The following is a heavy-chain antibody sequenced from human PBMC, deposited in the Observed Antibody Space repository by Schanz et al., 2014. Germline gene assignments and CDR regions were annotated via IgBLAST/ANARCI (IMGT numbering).Heavy chain of an antibody. Sequence: EVQLVQSGAEVKKPGESLRISCKGSGSSFTSYWITWVRQKPGKGLEWMGRIDPTDSDTNYSPSFQGHVTFSVDKSISTAYLQWSSLRASDTAIYYCARQALGDDYWGQGTLVTVSS. V-gene: IGHV5-10-1*03. CDR1: GSSFTSYW. CDR3: ARQALGDDY. CDR2: IDPTDSDT. J-gene: IGHJ4*02.